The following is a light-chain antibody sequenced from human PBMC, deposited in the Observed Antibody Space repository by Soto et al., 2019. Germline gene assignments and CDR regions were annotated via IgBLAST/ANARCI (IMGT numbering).Light chain of an antibody. CDR1: QSISSW. CDR3: QQYNSYST. V-gene: IGKV1-5*01. CDR2: GAS. Sequence: DIQMTQSPSTLSASVGDRVTITCRASQSISSWLAWYQEKPRKAPKLLIYGASSLESGVPSRFSGSGSGTEFTLTISSLQPDDFATYYCQQYNSYSTFGQGTKVEIK. J-gene: IGKJ1*01.